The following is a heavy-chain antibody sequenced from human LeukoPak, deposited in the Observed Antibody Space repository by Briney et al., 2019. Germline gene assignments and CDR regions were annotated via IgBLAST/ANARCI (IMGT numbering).Heavy chain of an antibody. J-gene: IGHJ4*02. CDR3: ARDALDSAWFFDS. CDR2: ISSSGTSI. V-gene: IGHV3-48*03. CDR1: GFNFRSFE. Sequence: GGSLRLSCAASGFNFRSFEMNWVRQAPGEGLEWVSYISSSGTSIYYADSVKGRFTISRDNAKNSLFLQMSSLRAEDTAVYYCARDALDSAWFFDSWGQGTLVTVSS. D-gene: IGHD6-19*01.